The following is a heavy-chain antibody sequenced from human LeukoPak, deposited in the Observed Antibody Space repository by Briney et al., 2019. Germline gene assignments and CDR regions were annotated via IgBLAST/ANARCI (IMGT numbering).Heavy chain of an antibody. CDR1: GFAFSSYW. Sequence: GGSLRLSCAASGFAFSSYWMHWVRQAPGKGLVWVSRIKSDGSSTNYADSVMGRFTISRDSAKNTLYLQMNSLRAEDTAVYYCARAPLLWFGEFHFDYWGQGTLVTVSS. D-gene: IGHD3-10*01. CDR2: IKSDGSST. V-gene: IGHV3-74*01. CDR3: ARAPLLWFGEFHFDY. J-gene: IGHJ4*02.